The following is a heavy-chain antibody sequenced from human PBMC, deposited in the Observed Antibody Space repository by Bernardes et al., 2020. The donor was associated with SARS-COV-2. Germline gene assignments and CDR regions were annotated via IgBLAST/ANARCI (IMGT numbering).Heavy chain of an antibody. Sequence: GGSLRLSCVASGFTFNSYIMYWVRQAPGKGLEYVSVINSDGSTTYYANSVKGRFTISRDNSKSTLYLQMGSLRADDMAVYYCARDGGWNNFDYWGQGTTVTVSS. J-gene: IGHJ4*02. CDR1: GFTFNSYI. D-gene: IGHD1-1*01. V-gene: IGHV3-64*01. CDR2: INSDGSTT. CDR3: ARDGGWNNFDY.